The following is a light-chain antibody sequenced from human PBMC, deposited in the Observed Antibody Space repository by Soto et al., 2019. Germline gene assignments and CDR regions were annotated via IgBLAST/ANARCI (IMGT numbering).Light chain of an antibody. J-gene: IGKJ5*01. CDR2: DAS. CDR1: QNINKY. Sequence: EIVLTQSPGTLSLSPGERATLSCRISQNINKYLAWYQQKPGQAPRLLIYDASNRATGIPARFSGSGSGTDFTLTISSLEPEDFAVYYCQQRSNWPITFGQGTRLEIK. CDR3: QQRSNWPIT. V-gene: IGKV3-11*01.